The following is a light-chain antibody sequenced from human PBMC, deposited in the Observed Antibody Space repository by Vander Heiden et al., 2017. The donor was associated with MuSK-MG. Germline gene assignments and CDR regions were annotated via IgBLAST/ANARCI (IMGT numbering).Light chain of an antibody. V-gene: IGKV3-20*01. J-gene: IGKJ4*01. Sequence: EIVLTQSPGTLSLSPGERVTLACRASQSVSSSYLAWYQQKPGQAPRLLIYGASSRATGIPDRFSGSGSGTDFTLTISRLEPEDSAVYYCQQDSSSPFTFGGGTKVEIK. CDR2: GAS. CDR3: QQDSSSPFT. CDR1: QSVSSSY.